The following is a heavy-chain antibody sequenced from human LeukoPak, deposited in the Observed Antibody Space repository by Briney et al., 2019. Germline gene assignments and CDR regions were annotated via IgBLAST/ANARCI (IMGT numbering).Heavy chain of an antibody. J-gene: IGHJ4*02. V-gene: IGHV3-21*01. Sequence: GGSLRLSCEASGFTFSDYTMNWVRQAPEKGLEWVSSISSDRSYIKYADSVKGRFSISRDNTKNSLFLEMRSLRIEDTAVYCCARDYSDSSASATFDHWGQGNLVTISS. CDR1: GFTFSDYT. CDR3: ARDYSDSSASATFDH. CDR2: ISSDRSYI. D-gene: IGHD3-22*01.